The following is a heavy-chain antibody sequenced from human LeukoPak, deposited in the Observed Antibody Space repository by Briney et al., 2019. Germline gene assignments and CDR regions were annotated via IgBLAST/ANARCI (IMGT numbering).Heavy chain of an antibody. CDR1: GGSISSYY. CDR3: ARDIAAAGGSYYGMDV. D-gene: IGHD6-13*01. V-gene: IGHV4-59*01. Sequence: SETLSLPCTVSGGSISSYYWSWIRQPPGKGLEWIGYIYYSGSTNYNPSLKSRVTISVDTSKNQFSLKLGSVTAADTAVYYCARDIAAAGGSYYGMDVWGQGTTVTVSS. CDR2: IYYSGST. J-gene: IGHJ6*02.